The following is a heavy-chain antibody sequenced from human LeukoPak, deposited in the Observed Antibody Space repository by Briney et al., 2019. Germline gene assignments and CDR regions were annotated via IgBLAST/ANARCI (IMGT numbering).Heavy chain of an antibody. CDR1: GYSINSGYH. J-gene: IGHJ4*02. CDR3: ARHYLYDTSGEGTYDFDY. D-gene: IGHD3-22*01. V-gene: IGHV4-38-2*02. Sequence: SETLSLTCIVSGYSINSGYHWGWIRQPPGKGLEWIGSIYHSGSTYYNPSLKSRVTISIDTSKNKFSLKLSSVTAPGTAVYYCARHYLYDTSGEGTYDFDYRGQATLVTVAT. CDR2: IYHSGST.